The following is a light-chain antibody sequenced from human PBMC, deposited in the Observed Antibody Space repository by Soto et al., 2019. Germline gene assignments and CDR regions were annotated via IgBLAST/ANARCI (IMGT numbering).Light chain of an antibody. J-gene: IGKJ5*01. V-gene: IGKV1D-13*01. CDR1: QGISSA. Sequence: IRLSEASASLSAPVCVSVTLTNLASQGISSALAWYQQKPGKAPKLLIYDASSLESGVPSRFSCSGSGTDFTLTISSLQPEDFATYYCQQFNNYPIIFGQGKRREIK. CDR3: QQFNNYPII. CDR2: DAS.